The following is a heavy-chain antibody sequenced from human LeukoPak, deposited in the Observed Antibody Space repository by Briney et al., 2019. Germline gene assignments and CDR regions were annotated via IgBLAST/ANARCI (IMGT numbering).Heavy chain of an antibody. V-gene: IGHV5-51*01. CDR1: GYSFTSYW. CDR3: ARHGQLWFGGSHFDY. CDR2: IYPGDSDT. J-gene: IGHJ4*02. D-gene: IGHD3-10*01. Sequence: GESLKISCKGSGYSFTSYWIGWVRQMPGKGLERMGIIYPGDSDTRYSPSFQGQVTISADKSISTAYLQWSSLKASDTAMYYCARHGQLWFGGSHFDYWGQGTLVTASS.